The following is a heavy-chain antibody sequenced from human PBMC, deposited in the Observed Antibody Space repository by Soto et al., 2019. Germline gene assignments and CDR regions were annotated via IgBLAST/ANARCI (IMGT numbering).Heavy chain of an antibody. CDR2: ISAHNGNT. D-gene: IGHD1-1*01. Sequence: QVHLVQSGAEAKKPGASVKVSCKASGYTFTSYGITWVRQAPGQGLEWMGWISAHNGNTDYAQKLQGRVIVTRDTSTSTAYMELRRLISDDTAVYYCARGRYGDYWGQGALVTVSS. CDR3: ARGRYGDY. V-gene: IGHV1-18*01. CDR1: GYTFTSYG. J-gene: IGHJ4*02.